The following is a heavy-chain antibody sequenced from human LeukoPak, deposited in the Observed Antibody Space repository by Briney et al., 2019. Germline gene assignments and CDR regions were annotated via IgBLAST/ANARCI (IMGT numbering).Heavy chain of an antibody. CDR2: ISYDGSNK. J-gene: IGHJ5*02. Sequence: GGSLRLSCAASGFTFSSYAMHWVRQAPGKGLEWVAVISYDGSNKYYADSVKGRFTISRDNSKNTLYLQMNSLRAEDTAVYYCAREGYSSGRGGWFDPWGQGTLVTVSS. CDR3: AREGYSSGRGGWFDP. D-gene: IGHD6-19*01. CDR1: GFTFSSYA. V-gene: IGHV3-30-3*01.